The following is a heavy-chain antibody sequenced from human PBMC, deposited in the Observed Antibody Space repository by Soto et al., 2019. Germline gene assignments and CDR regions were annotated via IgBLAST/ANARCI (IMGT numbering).Heavy chain of an antibody. CDR1: GYTFTSYG. CDR2: ISAYNGNT. D-gene: IGHD3-16*02. J-gene: IGHJ4*02. CDR3: ARVPGYDYVWGSYRPFDS. Sequence: QVQLVQSGAEVKKPGASVKVSCKASGYTFTSYGISWVRQAPGQGLEWMGWISAYNGNTNYAQKLQGRVTMTTDTPGSTAYMGLRSLRCDDTAVYYCARVPGYDYVWGSYRPFDSWGQGTLVTVSS. V-gene: IGHV1-18*04.